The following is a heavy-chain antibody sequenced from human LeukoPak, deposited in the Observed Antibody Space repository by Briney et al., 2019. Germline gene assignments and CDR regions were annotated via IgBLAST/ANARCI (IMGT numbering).Heavy chain of an antibody. V-gene: IGHV1-18*01. J-gene: IGHJ6*02. D-gene: IGHD5-12*01. CDR1: GYTFTSYG. CDR2: ISAYNGNT. Sequence: ASVKVSCKASGYTFTSYGISWVRQAPGQGLEWMGWISAYNGNTNYAQKLQGRVTMTTDTSTSTAYMELRSLRSDDTAVYYCARGMATIAVITGKSNHYYYYGMDVWGQGTTVTVSS. CDR3: ARGMATIAVITGKSNHYYYYGMDV.